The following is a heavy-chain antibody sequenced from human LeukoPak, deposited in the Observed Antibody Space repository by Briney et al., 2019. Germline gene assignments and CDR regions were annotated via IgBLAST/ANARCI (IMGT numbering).Heavy chain of an antibody. CDR1: GGSISSGSYY. Sequence: SQTLSLTCTVSGGSISSGSYYWSWIRQPPGKGLEWIGEINHSGSTNYNPSLKSRVTISVDTSKNQFSLKLSSVTAADTAVYYCARGDYGDYSGWFDPWGQGTLVTVSS. CDR3: ARGDYGDYSGWFDP. V-gene: IGHV4-39*07. CDR2: INHSGST. J-gene: IGHJ5*02. D-gene: IGHD4-17*01.